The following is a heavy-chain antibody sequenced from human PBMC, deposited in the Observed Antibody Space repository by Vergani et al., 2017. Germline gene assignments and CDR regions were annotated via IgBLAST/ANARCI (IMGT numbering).Heavy chain of an antibody. CDR3: ARISGGSAPYLHY. V-gene: IGHV3-7*01. D-gene: IGHD2-15*01. CDR1: GFTFGAYY. CDR2: IKRDGTEK. Sequence: EVHLEESGGGLVQPGGSLRLSCAASGFTFGAYYMAWIRVAPGKGLDWVASIKRDGTEKFYVDSVKGRFTISRDNAKTTLYLQMNSLRDEDRGVYYCARISGGSAPYLHYWGQGTLVTVAS. J-gene: IGHJ1*01.